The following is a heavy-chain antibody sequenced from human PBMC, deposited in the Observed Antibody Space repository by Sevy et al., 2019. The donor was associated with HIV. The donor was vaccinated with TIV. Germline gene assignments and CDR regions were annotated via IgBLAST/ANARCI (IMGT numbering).Heavy chain of an antibody. CDR2: INSDGGIT. V-gene: IGHV3-74*01. D-gene: IGHD3-3*01. Sequence: GESLKISCAASGFTFTNYWMHWVRQAPGKGLVWVSRINSDGGITTYAESVKGRFTISRDNAKNTLYLQMNSLRAEDRAAYYCVYYDFWSGSSEYYMDVWGKGTTVTVSS. CDR1: GFTFTNYW. J-gene: IGHJ6*03. CDR3: VYYDFWSGSSEYYMDV.